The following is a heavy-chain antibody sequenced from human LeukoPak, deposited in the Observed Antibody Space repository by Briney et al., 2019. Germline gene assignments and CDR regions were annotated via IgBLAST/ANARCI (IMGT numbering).Heavy chain of an antibody. D-gene: IGHD3-3*01. CDR3: ARGTGFLEWLDFDY. V-gene: IGHV1-8*01. J-gene: IGHJ4*02. CDR1: GYTFTSYD. Sequence: GASVKVSCKASGYTFTSYDINWVRQATGQGLEWMGWMNPNSGKTRYAQKFQGRVTMTRNTSISTAYMELSSLRSEDTAVYYCARGTGFLEWLDFDYWGQGTLVTVSS. CDR2: MNPNSGKT.